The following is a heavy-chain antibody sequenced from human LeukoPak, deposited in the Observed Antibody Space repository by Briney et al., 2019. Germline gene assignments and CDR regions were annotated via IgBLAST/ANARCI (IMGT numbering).Heavy chain of an antibody. Sequence: GGSLRLSCVASGFTFGDYYTSWIRQAPGKGLEWLSYITSSGSTIYYADSVRGRFTVSRDNAKNSLFLQMNSLRVGDTAVYYCARALIYSGDEFDYWGQGTLVTVSS. D-gene: IGHD5-12*01. V-gene: IGHV3-11*01. CDR2: ITSSGSTI. CDR3: ARALIYSGDEFDY. CDR1: GFTFGDYY. J-gene: IGHJ4*02.